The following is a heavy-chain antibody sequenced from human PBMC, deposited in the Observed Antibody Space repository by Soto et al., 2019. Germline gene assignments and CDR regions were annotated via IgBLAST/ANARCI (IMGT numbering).Heavy chain of an antibody. CDR2: ISAYNGNT. CDR1: GYTFTSYG. D-gene: IGHD6-19*01. Sequence: GASVKVSCKASGYTFTSYGISWVRQAPGQGLEWMGWISAYNGNTNYAQKLQGRVTMTTDTSTSTAYMELRSLRSDDTAVYYCARGSSPSGWPFYYYYGMDVWGQGTTVTVSS. J-gene: IGHJ6*02. CDR3: ARGSSPSGWPFYYYYGMDV. V-gene: IGHV1-18*04.